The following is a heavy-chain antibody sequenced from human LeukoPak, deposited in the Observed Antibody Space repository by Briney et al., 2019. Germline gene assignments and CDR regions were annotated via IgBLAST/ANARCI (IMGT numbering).Heavy chain of an antibody. CDR3: AKDGYDSSGYLRRVDAFDI. Sequence: GGSLRLSCAGSGFNFVNFGINWVRQAPGKGLEWVSAISGSGGSTYYADSVKGRFTISRDNSKNTLYLQMNSLRAEDTAVYYCAKDGYDSSGYLRRVDAFDIWGQGTMVTVSS. CDR1: GFNFVNFG. J-gene: IGHJ3*02. CDR2: ISGSGGST. D-gene: IGHD3-22*01. V-gene: IGHV3-23*01.